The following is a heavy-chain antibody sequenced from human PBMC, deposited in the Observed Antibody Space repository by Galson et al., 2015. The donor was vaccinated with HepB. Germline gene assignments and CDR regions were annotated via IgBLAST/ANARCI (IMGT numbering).Heavy chain of an antibody. D-gene: IGHD2-15*01. J-gene: IGHJ6*03. Sequence: SVKVSCKASGDTFSSYAISWVREAPGQGLEWMGGIIPILGTANYAHKFQGRVTITADEFTSTAYMELRSLRSEDTAVYYCAREGALAVGGTRDYYYMDVWGKGTTVTVSS. CDR3: AREGALAVGGTRDYYYMDV. CDR2: IIPILGTA. V-gene: IGHV1-69*13. CDR1: GDTFSSYA.